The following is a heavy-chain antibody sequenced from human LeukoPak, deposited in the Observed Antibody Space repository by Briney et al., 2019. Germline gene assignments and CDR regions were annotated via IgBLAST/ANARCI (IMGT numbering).Heavy chain of an antibody. D-gene: IGHD5-12*01. CDR1: GGTFSSYA. J-gene: IGHJ6*03. V-gene: IGHV1-69*06. CDR3: ARAVYSGYDLHYYYYMDV. CDR2: IIPIFGTA. Sequence: SVKVSCKASGGTFSSYAISWVRQAPGQGLEWMGGIIPIFGTANYAQKFQGRVTITADKSTSTAYMELRSLRSDDTAVYYCARAVYSGYDLHYYYYMDVWGKGTTVTVSS.